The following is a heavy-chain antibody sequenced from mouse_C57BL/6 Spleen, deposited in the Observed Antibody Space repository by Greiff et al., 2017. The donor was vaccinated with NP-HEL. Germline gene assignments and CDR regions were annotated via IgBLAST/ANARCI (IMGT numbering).Heavy chain of an antibody. CDR2: IYPGDGDT. V-gene: IGHV1-82*01. D-gene: IGHD2-1*01. Sequence: VQLQQSGPELVKPGASVKISCKASGYAFSSSWMNWVKQRPGKGLEWIGRIYPGDGDTNYNGKFKGKATLTADKSSSTAYMQLSSLTSEDSAVYFCARSTQDVWGTGTTVTVSS. CDR3: ARSTQDV. J-gene: IGHJ1*03. CDR1: GYAFSSSW.